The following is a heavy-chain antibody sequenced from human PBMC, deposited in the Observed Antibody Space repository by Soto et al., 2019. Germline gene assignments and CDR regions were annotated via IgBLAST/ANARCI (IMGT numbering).Heavy chain of an antibody. CDR2: VDWDDDK. J-gene: IGHJ4*02. CDR1: GFSLITSAMC. V-gene: IGHV2-70*01. D-gene: IGHD2-2*02. CDR3: ARGYTRSLFYFDY. Sequence: SGPTLVNPTQTLTLTCTFSGFSLITSAMCVSWIRQPPGKALEWLALVDWDDDKSYSTSLKTRLTISKDTSKNQVVLTMTNMDPMDSATSYCARGYTRSLFYFDYWGQGTLVTVSS.